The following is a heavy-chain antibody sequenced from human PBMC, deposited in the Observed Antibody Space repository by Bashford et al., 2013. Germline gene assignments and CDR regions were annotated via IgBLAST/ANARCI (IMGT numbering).Heavy chain of an antibody. CDR3: ARRPYCSSTSCRRGWFDP. V-gene: IGHV1-8*01. D-gene: IGHD2-2*01. J-gene: IGHJ5*02. CDR1: GYTFTSYD. Sequence: ASVKVSCKASGYTFTSYDINWVRQATGQGLEWMGWMNPNSGNTGYAQKFQGRVTMTRNTSISTAYMELSSLRSEDTAVYYCARRPYCSSTSCRRGWFDPWGQGTLVTVSS. CDR2: MNPNSGNT.